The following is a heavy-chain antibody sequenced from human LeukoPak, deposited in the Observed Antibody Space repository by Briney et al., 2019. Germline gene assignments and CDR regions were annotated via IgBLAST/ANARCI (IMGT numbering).Heavy chain of an antibody. J-gene: IGHJ4*02. CDR2: IYPGDSDT. CDR3: ATSSTVFTDYFDY. Sequence: GESLKIPCKGSGYSFTNYWIGWVRQMPGKGLEWMGIIYPGDSDTRYSPSFQGQVTISADKSISTAYLQWSSLKASDTAMYYCATSSTVFTDYFDYWGQGTLVTVSS. CDR1: GYSFTNYW. V-gene: IGHV5-51*01. D-gene: IGHD2-8*02.